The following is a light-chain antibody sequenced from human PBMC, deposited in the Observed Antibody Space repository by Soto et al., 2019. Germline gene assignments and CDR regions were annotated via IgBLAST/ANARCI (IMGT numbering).Light chain of an antibody. Sequence: QSALNQPASVSGSPGQSITISCTGTSIDVGAYNYVSWYQQHPGKAPKLMIYEVSNRPSGVSNRFSGSKSGNSASLTISGLQAEDEADYYCSSYSSSITVVVGGGTK. CDR2: EVS. J-gene: IGLJ2*01. CDR3: SSYSSSITVV. CDR1: SIDVGAYNY. V-gene: IGLV2-14*01.